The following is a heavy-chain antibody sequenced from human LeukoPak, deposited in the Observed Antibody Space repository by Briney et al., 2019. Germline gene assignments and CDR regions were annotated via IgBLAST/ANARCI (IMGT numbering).Heavy chain of an antibody. CDR2: INWNGGST. J-gene: IGHJ4*02. CDR3: ARDRRSSGWYYFDY. V-gene: IGHV3-20*04. CDR1: GFTFDDYG. Sequence: PGGSLRLSCAASGFTFDDYGMSWVRQAPGKGLEWVSGINWNGGSTGYADSVKGRFTISRDNAKNSLYLQMSSLRAEDTALYYCARDRRSSGWYYFDYWGQGTLVTVSS. D-gene: IGHD6-19*01.